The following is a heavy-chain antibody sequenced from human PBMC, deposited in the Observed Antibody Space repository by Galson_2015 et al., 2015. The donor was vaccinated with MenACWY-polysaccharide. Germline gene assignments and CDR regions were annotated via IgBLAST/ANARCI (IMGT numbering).Heavy chain of an antibody. CDR1: GYTFTTYA. V-gene: IGHV7-4-1*02. Sequence: SVKVSCKASGYTFTTYAMNWVRQVPGQRPEWMGWINTDTGNPTYAQGFTGRFVFSLDTSVSTAYLQISSLKAEDTAVYYCARVGARWLATYFYYYAMDVWGQGTTVTVSS. D-gene: IGHD6-19*01. J-gene: IGHJ6*02. CDR3: ARVGARWLATYFYYYAMDV. CDR2: INTDTGNP.